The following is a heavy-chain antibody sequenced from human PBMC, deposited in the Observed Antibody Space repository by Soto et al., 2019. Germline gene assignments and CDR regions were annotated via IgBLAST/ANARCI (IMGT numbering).Heavy chain of an antibody. Sequence: QLQLQESGPGLVNPSETLSLTCTVSGGSISTHYCSWFRQPSGKGLEWIGYIYHSGSTSYNPSLKSPVTLSVDSSKNQFSRMLNSVTATDSAIYFGARQGFGELHGLVDVWGQGTTVTVSS. CDR2: IYHSGST. D-gene: IGHD3-10*01. V-gene: IGHV4-59*08. J-gene: IGHJ6*02. CDR3: ARQGFGELHGLVDV. CDR1: GGSISTHY.